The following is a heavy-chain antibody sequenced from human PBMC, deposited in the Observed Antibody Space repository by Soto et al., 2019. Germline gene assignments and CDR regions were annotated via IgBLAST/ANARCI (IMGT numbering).Heavy chain of an antibody. CDR1: GYSFSNFW. Sequence: GESLKISCKGSGYSFSNFWIDWVRQVPGKGLEWMGIIYPGDSDTRYNPSFQGRVTISVDKSNSTTYLQWSTLEASDTAIYYCATYRNSWYHFDYWGQGTLVTVSS. CDR3: ATYRNSWYHFDY. CDR2: IYPGDSDT. D-gene: IGHD6-13*01. J-gene: IGHJ4*02. V-gene: IGHV5-51*01.